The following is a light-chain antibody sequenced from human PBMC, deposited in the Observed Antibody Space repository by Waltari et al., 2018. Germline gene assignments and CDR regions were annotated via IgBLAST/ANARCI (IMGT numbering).Light chain of an antibody. Sequence: QSVLTQPPSVSGAPGQRVTIPCTGSSSNIGPGYDVKWYQQFPGTAPSLLIRANKNRPAGGPDRFSGSTSGTSASLAVTGLQAEDEADYFCQSFDSSLSSHVFGSGTKVTVL. V-gene: IGLV1-40*01. CDR1: SSNIGPGYD. J-gene: IGLJ1*01. CDR2: ANK. CDR3: QSFDSSLSSHV.